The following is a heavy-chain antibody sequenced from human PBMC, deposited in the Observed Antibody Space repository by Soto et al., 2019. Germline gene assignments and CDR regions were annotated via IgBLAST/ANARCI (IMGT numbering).Heavy chain of an antibody. CDR3: ARIYDYGDIRPWFDY. D-gene: IGHD4-17*01. Sequence: QVTLKESGPVLVKPTETLTLTCTVSGFSLSNARMGVSWIRQPPGKALEWLAHIFSNDEKSYSTSLKSRPTISRDTSKSQVVLTMTNMDPVDTATYYFARIYDYGDIRPWFDYWGQGTLVTVSS. V-gene: IGHV2-26*01. CDR2: IFSNDEK. CDR1: GFSLSNARMG. J-gene: IGHJ4*02.